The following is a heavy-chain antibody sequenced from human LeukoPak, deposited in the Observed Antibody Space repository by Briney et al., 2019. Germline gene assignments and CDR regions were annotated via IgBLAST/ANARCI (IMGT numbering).Heavy chain of an antibody. CDR1: GFTFSYYG. J-gene: IGHJ5*02. D-gene: IGHD1-26*01. CDR2: IRYDGSDK. V-gene: IGHV3-30*02. Sequence: PGGSLRLSCAASGFTFSYYGMHWVRQAPGKGLEWVAFIRYDGSDKYYVDSVKGRFTISRDNSKNTLYLQMDSLRAEDTAVYYCAKGQVGIQSSKWFDPWGQGTLVTVSS. CDR3: AKGQVGIQSSKWFDP.